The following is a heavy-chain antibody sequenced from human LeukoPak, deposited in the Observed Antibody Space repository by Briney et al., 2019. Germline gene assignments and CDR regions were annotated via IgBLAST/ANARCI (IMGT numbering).Heavy chain of an antibody. D-gene: IGHD1-26*01. J-gene: IGHJ1*01. CDR2: ISWNSGSI. CDR1: GFTFDDYA. Sequence: GGSLRLSCAASGFTFDDYAMHWVRQAPGKGLEWVSGISWNSGSIGYADSVKGRFTISRDNAKNSLYLQMNSLRAEDMALYYCAKDIGSSLLYLHHWGQGTLVTVSS. CDR3: AKDIGSSLLYLHH. V-gene: IGHV3-9*03.